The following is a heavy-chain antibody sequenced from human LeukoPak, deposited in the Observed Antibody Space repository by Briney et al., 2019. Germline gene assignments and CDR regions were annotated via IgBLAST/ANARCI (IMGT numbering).Heavy chain of an antibody. J-gene: IGHJ4*02. CDR2: INHRGST. V-gene: IGHV4-34*01. CDR3: ARGARYCSSTSCYTGGFDY. CDR1: GGSFSGYY. Sequence: SETLSLTCAVYGGSFSGYYWSWIRQPPGKGLEWIGEINHRGSTNYNPSLKSRVTISVDTSKNQFSLKLSSVTAADTAVYYCARGARYCSSTSCYTGGFDYWGQGTLVTVSS. D-gene: IGHD2-2*02.